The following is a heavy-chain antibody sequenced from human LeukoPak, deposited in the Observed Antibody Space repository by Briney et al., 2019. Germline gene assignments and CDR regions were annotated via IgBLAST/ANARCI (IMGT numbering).Heavy chain of an antibody. V-gene: IGHV3-23*01. CDR2: ISGSGGST. CDR3: TAVYYCARDRSGYFDY. Sequence: GGPLRLSCAAPGFTFSRYAMSWVRQAPGKGLEWGSAISGSGGSTYYAGSVKGRFTISRDNSKNTLYLQMNSLRAEDSLRAEDTAVYYCARDRSGYFDYWGQGTLVTVSS. J-gene: IGHJ4*02. D-gene: IGHD3-10*01. CDR1: GFTFSRYA.